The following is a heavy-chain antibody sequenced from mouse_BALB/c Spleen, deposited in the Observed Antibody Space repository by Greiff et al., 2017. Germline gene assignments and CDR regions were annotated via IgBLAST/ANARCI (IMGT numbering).Heavy chain of an antibody. CDR3: ARQGYDYDYAMDY. J-gene: IGHJ4*01. D-gene: IGHD2-4*01. Sequence: EVQGVESGGGLVKPGGSLKLSCAASGFTFSSYAMSWVRQTPEKRLEWVATISSGGSYTYYPDSVKGRFTISRDNAKNTLYLQMSSLRSEDTAMYYCARQGYDYDYAMDYWGQGTSVTVSS. CDR1: GFTFSSYA. V-gene: IGHV5-9-3*01. CDR2: ISSGGSYT.